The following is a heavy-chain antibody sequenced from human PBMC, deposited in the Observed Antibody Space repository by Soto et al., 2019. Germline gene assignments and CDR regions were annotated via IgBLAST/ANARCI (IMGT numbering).Heavy chain of an antibody. CDR2: IIPIFGTA. Sequence: GASVKVSCKASGGTFSSYAISWVRQAPGQGLEWMGGIIPIFGTANYAQKFQGRVTITADESTSTAYMELSSLRSEDTAVYYCARTYCSSTSCYRAFDIWGQGTMVTVSS. J-gene: IGHJ3*02. CDR1: GGTFSSYA. CDR3: ARTYCSSTSCYRAFDI. V-gene: IGHV1-69*13. D-gene: IGHD2-2*02.